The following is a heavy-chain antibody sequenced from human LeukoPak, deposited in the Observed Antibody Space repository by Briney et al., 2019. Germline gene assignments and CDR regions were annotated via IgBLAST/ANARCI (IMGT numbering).Heavy chain of an antibody. D-gene: IGHD3-10*01. CDR1: GYTFTDYF. CDR2: INPNSGGT. J-gene: IGHJ4*02. Sequence: ASVKVSCKASGYTFTDYFMNWVRQAPGQGLEWMGWINPNSGGTNYAQKFQGRVTMTRDTSISTAYMELRSLRSDDTAVYYCARDRGVAPEKIDYWGQGTLVTVSS. CDR3: ARDRGVAPEKIDY. V-gene: IGHV1-2*02.